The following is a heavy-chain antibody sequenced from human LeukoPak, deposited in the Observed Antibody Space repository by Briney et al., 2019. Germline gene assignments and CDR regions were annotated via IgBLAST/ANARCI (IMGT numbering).Heavy chain of an antibody. CDR1: GFTFDDYA. CDR3: AKVVSGFHFDC. V-gene: IGHV3-9*01. Sequence: GGSLRLSCAASGFTFDDYAMHWVRQAPGKGLEWVSGISWNSGSIGYADSVKGRFTISRDNSQNTLYLQMNTLRAEDTAVYYCAKVVSGFHFDCWGQGTLVAVSS. J-gene: IGHJ4*02. CDR2: ISWNSGSI. D-gene: IGHD1-26*01.